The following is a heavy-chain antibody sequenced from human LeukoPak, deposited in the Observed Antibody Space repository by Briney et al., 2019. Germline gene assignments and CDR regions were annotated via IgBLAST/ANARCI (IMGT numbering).Heavy chain of an antibody. J-gene: IGHJ6*02. CDR2: INHSGST. CDR1: GGSFSGYY. CDR3: ARGSVRYCRSTSCPPRGMDV. V-gene: IGHV4-34*01. D-gene: IGHD2-2*01. Sequence: PSETLSLTCAVYGGSFSGYYWSWIRQPPGKGLEWIGEINHSGSTNYNPSLKSRVTISVDTSKNQFSLKLSSVTAADTAVYYCARGSVRYCRSTSCPPRGMDVWGQGTTVTVSS.